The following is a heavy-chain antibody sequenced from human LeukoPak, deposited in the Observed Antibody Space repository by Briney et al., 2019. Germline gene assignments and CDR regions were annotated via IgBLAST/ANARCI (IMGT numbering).Heavy chain of an antibody. V-gene: IGHV3-23*01. CDR3: AKDDRYYDSSGYYYPDY. D-gene: IGHD3-22*01. Sequence: QPGGSLRLSCAASGFTFSSYAMSWVRQAPGKGLEWVSAISGSGGGTYYADSVKGRFTISRDNSKNTLYLQMNSLRAEDTAVYYCAKDDRYYDSSGYYYPDYWGQGTLVTVSS. CDR2: ISGSGGGT. J-gene: IGHJ4*02. CDR1: GFTFSSYA.